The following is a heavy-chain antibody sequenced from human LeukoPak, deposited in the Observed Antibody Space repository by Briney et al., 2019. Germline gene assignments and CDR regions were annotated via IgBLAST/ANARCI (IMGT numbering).Heavy chain of an antibody. CDR3: ARVLSGYSYGYDAFDI. CDR1: GYTFTSYD. D-gene: IGHD5-18*01. V-gene: IGHV1-8*01. Sequence: ASVKVSCKASGYTFTSYDINWVRQATGQGLEWMGWMNPNSGNTGYAQKFQGRVTMTRNTSISTAYMELSSLRSEDTAVYYCARVLSGYSYGYDAFDIWGQGTMVTVSS. CDR2: MNPNSGNT. J-gene: IGHJ3*02.